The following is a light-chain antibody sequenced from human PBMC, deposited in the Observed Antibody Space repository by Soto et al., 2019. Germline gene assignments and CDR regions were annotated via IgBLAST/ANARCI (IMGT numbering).Light chain of an antibody. Sequence: ESVLTQSPATLSLSPGERATLSCRASQSVSSYLAWYQQQPGQAPRLLIYDASNRATGIPARFSGSGSGTDFTLTISSLEPEDFAVYYCQQRSKWPLTYGGGTQVEIK. V-gene: IGKV3-11*01. CDR2: DAS. CDR1: QSVSSY. J-gene: IGKJ4*01. CDR3: QQRSKWPLT.